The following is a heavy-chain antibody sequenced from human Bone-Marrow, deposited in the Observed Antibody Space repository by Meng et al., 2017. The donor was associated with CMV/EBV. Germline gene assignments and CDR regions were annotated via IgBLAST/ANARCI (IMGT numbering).Heavy chain of an antibody. Sequence: GESLKISCAASGFTFSSYWMSWVRQAPGKGLEWVANIKQDGSEKYYVDSVKGRFTISRDNVKNSLYLQMNSLIAEDTAVYYCARDKRVVAFTSYYYGMDESGQGTTVTVSS. D-gene: IGHD2-15*01. V-gene: IGHV3-7*01. J-gene: IGHJ6*02. CDR1: GFTFSSYW. CDR3: ARDKRVVAFTSYYYGMDE. CDR2: IKQDGSEK.